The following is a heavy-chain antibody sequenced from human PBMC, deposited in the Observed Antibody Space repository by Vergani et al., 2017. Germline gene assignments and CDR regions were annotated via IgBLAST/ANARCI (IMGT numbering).Heavy chain of an antibody. CDR2: ISWNSNSI. CDR3: AKDLGTASGGGWFDP. D-gene: IGHD3-10*01. Sequence: EVQLEESGGGLVLPGRSLRLSCVASGFTSAGYAMHWVRQAPGQGLEWVSGISWNSNSIGYADSVKGRFTLSRDNAKNSLYWQMSRLRAEDTALYYCAKDLGTASGGGWFDPWGQETLVTVSS. J-gene: IGHJ5*02. V-gene: IGHV3-9*02. CDR1: GFTSAGYA.